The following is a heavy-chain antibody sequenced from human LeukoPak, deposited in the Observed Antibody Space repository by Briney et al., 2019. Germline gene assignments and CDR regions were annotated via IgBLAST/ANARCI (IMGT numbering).Heavy chain of an antibody. CDR1: GYTFTGYY. CDR2: INPNSGGT. CDR3: AHALAAAGDWFDP. J-gene: IGHJ5*02. Sequence: ASVKVSCKASGYTFTGYYMHWVRQAPGQGLEWMGWINPNSGGTNYAQKFQGRVTMTRDTSISTAYVELSRLRSDDTAVYYCAHALAAAGDWFDPWGQGTLVTVSS. D-gene: IGHD6-13*01. V-gene: IGHV1-2*02.